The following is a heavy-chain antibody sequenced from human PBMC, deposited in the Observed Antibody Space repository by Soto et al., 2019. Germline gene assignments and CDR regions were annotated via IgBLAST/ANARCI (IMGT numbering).Heavy chain of an antibody. Sequence: QVQLRESGPGLVKPSGSLYLTCTVSGGSMSSSNWWNWVRQPPGKGLEWIGEAHHSGRTNYNPSLKSRVTISVDKSKNHFSLKLSSVTAADTAVYYCARSEATVLDNWGQGTLVTVSS. CDR3: ARSEATVLDN. V-gene: IGHV4-4*02. D-gene: IGHD4-17*01. CDR1: GGSMSSSNW. CDR2: AHHSGRT. J-gene: IGHJ4*02.